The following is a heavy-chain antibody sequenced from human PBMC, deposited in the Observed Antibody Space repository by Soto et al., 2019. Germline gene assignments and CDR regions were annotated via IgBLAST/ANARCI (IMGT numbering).Heavy chain of an antibody. Sequence: PSETRSLTCAVSGDSISSGAYSSSWIRQPPGKGLEWIGYIYHSGSTYYHPSLKSRGNISVDGSTNQFSLTVSAVPAAHTAVYYCARDRITMVRGVLGYYYYYYGMDVWGQGTTVTVSS. D-gene: IGHD3-10*01. CDR3: ARDRITMVRGVLGYYYYYYGMDV. V-gene: IGHV4-30-2*01. J-gene: IGHJ6*02. CDR1: GDSISSGAYS. CDR2: IYHSGST.